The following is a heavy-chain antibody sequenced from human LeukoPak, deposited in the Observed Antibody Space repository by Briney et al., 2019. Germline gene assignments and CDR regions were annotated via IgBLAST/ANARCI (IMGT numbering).Heavy chain of an antibody. V-gene: IGHV1-18*01. J-gene: IGHJ4*02. CDR1: GYTFTNYG. CDR2: INTYTGNT. D-gene: IGHD6-19*01. CDR3: ARNSHGYGSAWQQFNFDY. Sequence: ASVKVSCKASGYTFTNYGITWVRQAPGQGPEWMGWINTYTGNTNYAQQFQGRVTMTTETSTSTAYMELRSLRSDDTAVHFCARNSHGYGSAWQQFNFDYWGQGTLVTVSS.